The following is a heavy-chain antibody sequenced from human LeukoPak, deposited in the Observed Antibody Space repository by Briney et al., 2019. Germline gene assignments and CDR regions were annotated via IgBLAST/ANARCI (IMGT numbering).Heavy chain of an antibody. CDR1: GYTFTSYY. CDR3: ARLGPEYYYDSSGDYYYYYMDV. D-gene: IGHD3-22*01. CDR2: INPSGGST. V-gene: IGHV1-46*01. Sequence: GASVKVSCKASGYTFTSYYMHWVRQAPGQGLEWMGIINPSGGSTSYAQKFQGRVTMTRDTSTSTVYMELSSLRSEGTAVYYCARLGPEYYYDSSGDYYYYYMDVWGKGTTVTVSS. J-gene: IGHJ6*03.